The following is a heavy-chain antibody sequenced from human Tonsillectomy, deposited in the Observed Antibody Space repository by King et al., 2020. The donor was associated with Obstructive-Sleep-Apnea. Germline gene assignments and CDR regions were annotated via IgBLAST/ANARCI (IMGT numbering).Heavy chain of an antibody. V-gene: IGHV4-38-2*02. CDR3: ARVVVVPAAIQYFDY. J-gene: IGHJ4*02. CDR1: GYSISSGYY. D-gene: IGHD2-2*01. Sequence: QLQESGPGLVKPSETLSLTCTVSGYSISSGYYWGWIRQPPGKGLEWIGGIYHSGSTYYNPSLKSRVTISVDTSKNQFSLKLSSVTAADTAVYYCARVVVVPAAIQYFDYWGQGTRVTVSS. CDR2: IYHSGST.